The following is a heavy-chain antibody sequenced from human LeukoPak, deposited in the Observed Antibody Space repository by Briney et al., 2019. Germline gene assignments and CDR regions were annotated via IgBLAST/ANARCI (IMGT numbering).Heavy chain of an antibody. D-gene: IGHD6-13*01. CDR3: ARVVEGIAEYHYYYYYYMDV. Sequence: PGGSLRLSCAASGFTFSDYYMSWIRQAPGKGLEWVSYISSSGSTIYYADSVKGRFTISRDNAKNSLYLQMNSLRAEDTAVYYCARVVEGIAEYHYYYYYYMDVWGKGTTVTVSS. J-gene: IGHJ6*03. CDR2: ISSSGSTI. V-gene: IGHV3-11*04. CDR1: GFTFSDYY.